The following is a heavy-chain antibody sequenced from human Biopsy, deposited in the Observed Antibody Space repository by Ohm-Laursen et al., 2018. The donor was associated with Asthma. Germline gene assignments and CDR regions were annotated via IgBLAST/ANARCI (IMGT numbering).Heavy chain of an antibody. CDR1: GFAFSQYG. J-gene: IGHJ6*02. CDR2: ISYDGRTT. D-gene: IGHD6-19*01. V-gene: IGHV3-30*03. Sequence: SLRLSCTASGFAFSQYGMHWVRQAPGQGLEWVAVISYDGRTTYYAGSVEGRLTISRDNAKNTLSLQMNSLSAADTAVYYCARAYSSGWTRGMDVWGQGTAVIVSS. CDR3: ARAYSSGWTRGMDV.